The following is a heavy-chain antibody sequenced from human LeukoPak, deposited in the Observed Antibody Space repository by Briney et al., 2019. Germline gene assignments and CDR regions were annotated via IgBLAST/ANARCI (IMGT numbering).Heavy chain of an antibody. CDR1: GFTFSDYY. CDR2: ISSSGSTI. Sequence: GGSLRLSCAASGFTFSDYYMSWIRQAPGKGLEWVSYISSSGSTIYYADSVKGRFTISRDNAKNSLYLQMNSLRAEDTAVYYCARGGYAGILWFGEPVDDMDVWGKGTTVTVSS. CDR3: ARGGYAGILWFGEPVDDMDV. J-gene: IGHJ6*03. D-gene: IGHD3-10*01. V-gene: IGHV3-11*04.